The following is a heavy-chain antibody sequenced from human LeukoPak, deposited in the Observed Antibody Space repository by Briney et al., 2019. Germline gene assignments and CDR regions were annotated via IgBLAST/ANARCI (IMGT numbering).Heavy chain of an antibody. CDR2: IYYSGST. CDR1: GGSISSYY. CDR3: ARASYSYDINGWVPFDY. D-gene: IGHD3-22*01. J-gene: IGHJ4*02. V-gene: IGHV4-59*08. Sequence: PSETLSLTCTVSGGSISSYYWSWLRQPPGKGLEWIGYIYYSGSTNYNPSLKSRVTISGDTSKNQFSLRLSSVTAADTAVYYCARASYSYDINGWVPFDYWGQGTLVTVSS.